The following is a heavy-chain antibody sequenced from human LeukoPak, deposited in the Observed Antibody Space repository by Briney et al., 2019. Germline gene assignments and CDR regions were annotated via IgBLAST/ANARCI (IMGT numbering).Heavy chain of an antibody. CDR3: ARDEVGSGGGSSDSSSWYHHYYYYYMDV. CDR1: GFTFSSYW. D-gene: IGHD6-13*01. CDR2: IKQDGSEK. J-gene: IGHJ6*03. V-gene: IGHV3-7*01. Sequence: GGSLRLSCAASGFTFSSYWMSWVRQAPGKGLEWVANIKQDGSEKYYVDSVKGRFTISRDNAKNSLYLQMNSLRAEDTAVYYCARDEVGSGGGSSDSSSWYHHYYYYYMDVWGKGTTVTVSS.